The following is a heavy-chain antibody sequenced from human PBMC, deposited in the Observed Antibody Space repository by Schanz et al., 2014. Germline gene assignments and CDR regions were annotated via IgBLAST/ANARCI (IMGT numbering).Heavy chain of an antibody. CDR1: GFTFSSYG. V-gene: IGHV3-33*01. Sequence: QVQLVESGGGVVQPGRSLRLSCAASGFTFSSYGMHWVRQAPGKGLEWVAIIWYDGSNKYYADSVKGRFTISRDNSKNTVYLQMNTLRAEDTAVYYCAREDCSATSCYFRYWGQGTLVTVSS. D-gene: IGHD2-21*01. CDR2: IWYDGSNK. J-gene: IGHJ4*02. CDR3: AREDCSATSCYFRY.